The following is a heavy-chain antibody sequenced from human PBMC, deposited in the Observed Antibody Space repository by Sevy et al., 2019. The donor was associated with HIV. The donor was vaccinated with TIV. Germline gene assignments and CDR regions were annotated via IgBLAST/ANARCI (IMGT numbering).Heavy chain of an antibody. J-gene: IGHJ4*02. CDR3: TTELPGYSSSWYPPDDY. CDR1: GFTISKAW. CDR2: IKSKTDGRTT. Sequence: GGSLRLSCAASGFTISKAWMSWVRQAPGKGLEWVGRIKSKTDGRTTDYAAPVKGRFTISRDDSKNTLYLQMNSLKTEDTAVYYCTTELPGYSSSWYPPDDYWGQGTLVTVSS. D-gene: IGHD6-13*01. V-gene: IGHV3-15*01.